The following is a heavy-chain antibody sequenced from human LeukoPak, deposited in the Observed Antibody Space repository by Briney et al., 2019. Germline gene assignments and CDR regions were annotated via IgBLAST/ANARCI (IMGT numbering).Heavy chain of an antibody. Sequence: PGGSLRLSCAASGFTFSSYAMSWVRQAPGKGLEWVSAISGSGGSTYYADSVKGRFTISRDNSRNTLYLQMNSLRAEDTAVYYCTKLLLTEERRSGFDYWGQGTLVTVSS. CDR1: GFTFSSYA. J-gene: IGHJ4*02. V-gene: IGHV3-23*01. CDR2: ISGSGGST. CDR3: TKLLLTEERRSGFDY. D-gene: IGHD1-1*01.